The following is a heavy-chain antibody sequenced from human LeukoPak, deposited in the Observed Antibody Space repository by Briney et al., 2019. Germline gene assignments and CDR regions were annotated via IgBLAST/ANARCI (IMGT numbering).Heavy chain of an antibody. Sequence: GGSLRLSCAASGFTVSLSYMSWVRQAPGRGLEWVSMIHSAGSTYYADSVRGRFTISRDNSKATLYLQKNSLKADDTAVYFCARVIRSGNYYFDYWGQGTLVTVSS. D-gene: IGHD4-23*01. CDR2: IHSAGST. V-gene: IGHV3-53*01. CDR1: GFTVSLSY. CDR3: ARVIRSGNYYFDY. J-gene: IGHJ4*02.